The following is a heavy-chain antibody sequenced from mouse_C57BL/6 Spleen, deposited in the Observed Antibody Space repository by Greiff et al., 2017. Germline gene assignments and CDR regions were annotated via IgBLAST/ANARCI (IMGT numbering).Heavy chain of an antibody. J-gene: IGHJ1*03. CDR2: IYPGSGST. V-gene: IGHV1-55*01. Sequence: VQLQQSGPELVKPGASVKMSCKASGYTFTSYWITWVKQRPGQGLEWIGDIYPGSGSTNYNEKFKSKATLTVDTSSSTAYMQLSSLTSEDSAVYYCARSGYYYGSSHWYFDVWGTGTTVTVSS. D-gene: IGHD1-1*01. CDR1: GYTFTSYW. CDR3: ARSGYYYGSSHWYFDV.